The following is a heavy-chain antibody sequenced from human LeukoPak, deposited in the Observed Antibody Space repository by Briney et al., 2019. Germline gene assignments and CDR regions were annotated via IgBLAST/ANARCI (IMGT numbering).Heavy chain of an antibody. CDR3: ARPRGNDYGEPGGSNWFDP. V-gene: IGHV4-39*07. J-gene: IGHJ5*02. CDR2: IYYSGST. Sequence: PSETLSHTCTVSGGSISSSSYYWGWIRQPPGKGLEWIGSIYYSGSTYYNPSLKSRVTISVDTSKNQFSLKLSSVTAADTAVYYCARPRGNDYGEPGGSNWFDPWGQGTLVTVSS. D-gene: IGHD4-17*01. CDR1: GGSISSSSYY.